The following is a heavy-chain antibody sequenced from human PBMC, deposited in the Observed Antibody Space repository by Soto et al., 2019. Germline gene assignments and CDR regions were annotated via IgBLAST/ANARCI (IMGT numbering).Heavy chain of an antibody. CDR1: GGSFSGYY. CDR3: AREAYYYGWGSWIDY. D-gene: IGHD3-10*01. Sequence: QVQLQQWGAGLLKPSETLSLTCAVYGGSFSGYYWSWIRQPPGKGLEWIGEINHSGSTNYNPSLKSRVTIPVDMSKNQFSLKISSVTAADTAVYYCAREAYYYGWGSWIDYWGQGTLVTVSS. CDR2: INHSGST. J-gene: IGHJ4*02. V-gene: IGHV4-34*01.